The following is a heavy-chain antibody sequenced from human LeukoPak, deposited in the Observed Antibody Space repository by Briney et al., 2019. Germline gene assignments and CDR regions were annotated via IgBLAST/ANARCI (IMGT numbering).Heavy chain of an antibody. J-gene: IGHJ4*02. CDR1: GFTFSSYA. Sequence: GGSLRLSCAASGFTFSSYATSWVRQAPGKGLEWVSAISGSGGSTYYADSVKGRFTISRDNSKNPLYLQMNRLRAEDTAVYYCAKDGDTAMATGSFDYWGQGTLVTVSS. CDR2: ISGSGGST. D-gene: IGHD5-18*01. V-gene: IGHV3-23*01. CDR3: AKDGDTAMATGSFDY.